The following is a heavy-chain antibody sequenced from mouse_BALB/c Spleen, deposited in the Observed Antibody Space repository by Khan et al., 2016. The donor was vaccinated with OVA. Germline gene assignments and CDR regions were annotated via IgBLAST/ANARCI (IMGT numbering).Heavy chain of an antibody. D-gene: IGHD1-1*01. V-gene: IGHV1-20*02. CDR2: INPHIGET. CDR3: ARIYGSDFDY. CDR1: GYSFTGYF. Sequence: VRLQQSGPELVKPGASVKISCKASGYSFTGYFMNWVMQSHGKSLEWIGRINPHIGETFYNQKFKGKAILTVDESSSTAHMELRSLASEDSAVYYCARIYGSDFDYWGQGTTLTVSS. J-gene: IGHJ2*01.